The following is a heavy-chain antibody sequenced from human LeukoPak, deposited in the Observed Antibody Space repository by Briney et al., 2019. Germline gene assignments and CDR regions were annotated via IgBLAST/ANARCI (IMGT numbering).Heavy chain of an antibody. CDR3: ARGDVDTAMVFDY. CDR1: GGTFSSYA. CDR2: IIPIFGTA. D-gene: IGHD5-18*01. V-gene: IGHV1-69*05. J-gene: IGHJ4*02. Sequence: SVKVSCKXSGGTFSSYAISWVRQVPGQGLEWMGGIIPIFGTANYAQKFQGRVTITTDESTSTAYMELSSLRSEDTAVYYCARGDVDTAMVFDYWGQGTLVTVSS.